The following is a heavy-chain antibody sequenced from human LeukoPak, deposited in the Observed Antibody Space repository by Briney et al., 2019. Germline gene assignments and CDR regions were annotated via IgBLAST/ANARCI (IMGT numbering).Heavy chain of an antibody. J-gene: IGHJ4*02. V-gene: IGHV4-59*01. CDR1: GGSISSYY. CDR3: ARRYYDSSGYYYFDY. CDR2: GFHSGST. D-gene: IGHD3-22*01. Sequence: SETLSHTCTVSGGSISSYYWSWIRQPPGNGLEWIGYGFHSGSTHYNPSLKSRVTISVDTSKSQFSLKLSSVTAADTAEYYCARRYYDSSGYYYFDYWGQGTLVTVSS.